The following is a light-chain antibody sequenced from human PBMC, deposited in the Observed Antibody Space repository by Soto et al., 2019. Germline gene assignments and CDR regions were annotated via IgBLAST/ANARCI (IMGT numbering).Light chain of an antibody. CDR3: QSYDSSLSNLVV. CDR1: NSNIGADYD. Sequence: QSVLTQPPSASGTPGQRVTISCAGSNSNIGADYDVHWYQHLPGSAPKLLIYDNNIRPSGVPDRFSGSKSGTSASLAITGLQAEDEGDYYCQSYDSSLSNLVVFGGGTQLTVL. CDR2: DNN. V-gene: IGLV1-40*01. J-gene: IGLJ2*01.